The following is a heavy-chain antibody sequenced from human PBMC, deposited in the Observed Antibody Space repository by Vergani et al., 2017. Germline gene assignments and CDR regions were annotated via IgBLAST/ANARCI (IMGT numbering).Heavy chain of an antibody. Sequence: DVQLVESGGGLVQPGGSLRLSCAASGSTFSSYAMNWVRQAPGKGLEWVSYISRSSSTIYYADSVKGRFTISRDNAKNSLHLQMNNLRAEDTAVYYCARQTRDVFCTNGVCPLGYWVQGALVTVSS. J-gene: IGHJ4*02. CDR1: GSTFSSYA. V-gene: IGHV3-48*01. D-gene: IGHD2-8*01. CDR2: ISRSSSTI. CDR3: ARQTRDVFCTNGVCPLGY.